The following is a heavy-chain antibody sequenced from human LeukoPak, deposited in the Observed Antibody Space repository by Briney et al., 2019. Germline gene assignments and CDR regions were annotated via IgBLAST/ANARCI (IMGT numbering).Heavy chain of an antibody. V-gene: IGHV4-59*12. D-gene: IGHD2-21*01. CDR3: ASGGESARYFDY. CDR2: IYYSGST. Sequence: SETLSLTCTVSGGSISSYYWSWIRQPPGKGLEWIGYIYYSGSTNYNPSLKSRVTTSVDTSKNQFSLKLSSVTAADTAVYYCASGGESARYFDYWGQGTLVTVSS. J-gene: IGHJ4*02. CDR1: GGSISSYY.